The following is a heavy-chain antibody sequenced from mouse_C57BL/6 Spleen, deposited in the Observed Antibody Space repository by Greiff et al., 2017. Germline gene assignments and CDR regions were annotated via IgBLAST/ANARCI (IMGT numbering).Heavy chain of an antibody. J-gene: IGHJ4*01. CDR2: FHPYNDDT. Sequence: QVQLQQSGAELVKPGASVKMSCKASGYTFTTYPIEWMKQNHGKSLEWIGNFHPYNDDTKYNEKFKGKATLTVEKSSSTAYLELSRLTSDGSAVFYFDTGDYYGSSLYAMDYWGQGTSVTVSS. V-gene: IGHV1-47*01. CDR3: DTGDYYGSSLYAMDY. CDR1: GYTFTTYP. D-gene: IGHD1-1*01.